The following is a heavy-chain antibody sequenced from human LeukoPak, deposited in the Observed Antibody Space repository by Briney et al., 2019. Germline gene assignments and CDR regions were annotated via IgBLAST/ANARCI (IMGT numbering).Heavy chain of an antibody. J-gene: IGHJ4*02. CDR1: GGTFSSYT. CDR3: ARDHYGDYTPRYFDY. CDR2: IIPILGIA. D-gene: IGHD4-17*01. V-gene: IGHV1-69*04. Sequence: ASVKVSCKASGGTFSSYTISWVRQAPGQGLEWMGRIIPILGIANYAQKFQGRVTITADKSTSTAYMELSSLRSEDTAVYYCARDHYGDYTPRYFDYWGQGTLVTASS.